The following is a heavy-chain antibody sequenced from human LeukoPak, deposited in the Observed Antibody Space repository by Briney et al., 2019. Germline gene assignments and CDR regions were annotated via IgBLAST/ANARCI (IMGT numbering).Heavy chain of an antibody. V-gene: IGHV3-30*02. D-gene: IGHD3-3*01. CDR2: IRYDGSNK. J-gene: IGHJ6*03. CDR3: AKGSKEVLFTRDHYMDV. CDR1: GFTFSSYA. Sequence: PGGSLRLSCGASGFTFSSYAMHWVRQAPGKGLEWVTFIRYDGSNKYYADSVKGRFTISRDNSKNTLYLQMNSLRAEDTAVYYCAKGSKEVLFTRDHYMDVWGKGTTVTISS.